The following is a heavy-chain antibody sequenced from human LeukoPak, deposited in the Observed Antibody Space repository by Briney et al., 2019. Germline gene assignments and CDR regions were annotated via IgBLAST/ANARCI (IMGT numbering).Heavy chain of an antibody. Sequence: ASVKVSCKPSGYTFTGYYMHWVRQAPGQGLEWMGWINPNSGGTNYAQKFQGRVTMTRDTSISTAYMELSRLRSDDTAVYYCAREGYCSGGSCYPNWFDPWGQGTLVTVSS. D-gene: IGHD2-15*01. CDR3: AREGYCSGGSCYPNWFDP. J-gene: IGHJ5*02. V-gene: IGHV1-2*02. CDR1: GYTFTGYY. CDR2: INPNSGGT.